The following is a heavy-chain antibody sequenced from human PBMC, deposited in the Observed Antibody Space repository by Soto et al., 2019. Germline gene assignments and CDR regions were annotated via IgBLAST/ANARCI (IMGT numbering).Heavy chain of an antibody. V-gene: IGHV4-31*03. D-gene: IGHD3-22*01. CDR1: GGSFSRGGYY. J-gene: IGHJ4*02. Sequence: PSETLSLTCSVSGGSFSRGGYYWSWIRQHPEKGLEWIGYMHYSGSTYYNPSLKSRVSISVDTPKNQFSLKLSSVTAADTAVYYCAREDRNYYDSSGYFYWGQGALVTVSS. CDR3: AREDRNYYDSSGYFY. CDR2: MHYSGST.